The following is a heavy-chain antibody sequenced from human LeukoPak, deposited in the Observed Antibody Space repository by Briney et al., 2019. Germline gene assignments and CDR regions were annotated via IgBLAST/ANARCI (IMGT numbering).Heavy chain of an antibody. CDR1: GFTFSSYS. CDR2: ISYDGSNK. V-gene: IGHV3-30*18. Sequence: GGSLRLSCAASGFTFSSYSMNWVRQAPGKGLEWVAVISYDGSNKHHADSVRGRFTISRDNSKKTLYLQMNSLRAEDTAVYYCAKDQYGEAFDIWGPGTMVTVSS. CDR3: AKDQYGEAFDI. J-gene: IGHJ3*02. D-gene: IGHD4-17*01.